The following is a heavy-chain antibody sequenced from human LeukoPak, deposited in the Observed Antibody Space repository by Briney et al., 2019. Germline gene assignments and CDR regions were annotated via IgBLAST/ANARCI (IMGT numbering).Heavy chain of an antibody. D-gene: IGHD6-13*01. Sequence: ASVKVSCKASGYTFTGYYMHWVRQAPGHGLEWMGWINPNSGGTNYAQKFQGRVTMTRDTSISTAYMELSRLRSDDTAVYYCARSSRGNIAAAFNFDYWGQGTLVTVSS. CDR3: ARSSRGNIAAAFNFDY. V-gene: IGHV1-2*02. CDR1: GYTFTGYY. CDR2: INPNSGGT. J-gene: IGHJ4*02.